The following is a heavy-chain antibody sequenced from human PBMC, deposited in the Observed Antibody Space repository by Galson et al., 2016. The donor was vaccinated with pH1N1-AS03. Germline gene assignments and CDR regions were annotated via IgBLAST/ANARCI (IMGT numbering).Heavy chain of an antibody. CDR3: VIWLITTTLPLLGDS. CDR2: IYSGGTT. Sequence: SLRLSCAASGVTVSNNYMSWVRQAPGKGLEWVSLIYSGGTTKYADSVKGRFTISRDNSKNTVYLQMNSLRTEDTALYYCVIWLITTTLPLLGDSWGQGTLVTVSS. V-gene: IGHV3-53*01. D-gene: IGHD2/OR15-2a*01. CDR1: GVTVSNNY. J-gene: IGHJ4*02.